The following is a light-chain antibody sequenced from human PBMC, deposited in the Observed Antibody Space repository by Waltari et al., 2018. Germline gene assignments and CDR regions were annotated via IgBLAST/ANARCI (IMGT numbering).Light chain of an antibody. CDR2: DVS. CDR3: SSSTSRTALL. Sequence: QSALTQPASLSGSPGQSITISCTGTSSDIGSYNSVSWYQQHPGEAPKLMIYDVSVRPSGVSNRFSGSKSGNTASLTISGLQAEDEADYFCSSSTSRTALLFGGGTKLTVL. CDR1: SSDIGSYNS. V-gene: IGLV2-14*03. J-gene: IGLJ2*01.